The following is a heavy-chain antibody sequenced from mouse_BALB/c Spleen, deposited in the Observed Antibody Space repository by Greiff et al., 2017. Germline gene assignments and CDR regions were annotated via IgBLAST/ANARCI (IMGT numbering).Heavy chain of an antibody. V-gene: IGHV5-4*02. CDR2: ISDGGSYT. CDR1: GFTFSDYY. Sequence: EVKLMESGGGLVKPGGSLKLSCAASGFTFSDYYMYWVRQTPEKRLEWVATISDGGSYTYYPDSVKGRFTISRDNAKNNLYLQMSSLKSEDTAMYYCARDAGRAWFAYWGQGTLVTVSA. J-gene: IGHJ3*01. CDR3: ARDAGRAWFAY.